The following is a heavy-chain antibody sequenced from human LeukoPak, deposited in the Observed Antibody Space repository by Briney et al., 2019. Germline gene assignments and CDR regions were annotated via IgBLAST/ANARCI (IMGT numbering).Heavy chain of an antibody. D-gene: IGHD3-10*01. CDR3: ARGGYYGSGNDFRFDP. V-gene: IGHV4-59*01. CDR1: RGSITRYY. CDR2: VHYTVSA. Sequence: SETLSLTCTVSRGSITRYYTSWIRQPPGKGLECIGYVHYTVSANYNPSLKSRVTISVDTSKSQFSLRLSSVTAADTAIYYCARGGYYGSGNDFRFDPWGQGTLVTVSS. J-gene: IGHJ5*02.